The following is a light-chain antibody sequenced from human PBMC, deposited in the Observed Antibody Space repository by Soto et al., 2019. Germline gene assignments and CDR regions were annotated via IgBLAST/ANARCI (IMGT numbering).Light chain of an antibody. CDR2: AAS. CDR1: QSIRSY. J-gene: IGKJ5*01. CDR3: QQLNSFPIT. Sequence: DIQLTQSPSFLSASVGDRVTITCRASQSIRSYLNWYQQKPGKVPKLLIYAASILQSGVPSRFSGSGSGTDFTLTITSLQPEDFGTYYCQQLNSFPITSGQGTRLEI. V-gene: IGKV1-9*01.